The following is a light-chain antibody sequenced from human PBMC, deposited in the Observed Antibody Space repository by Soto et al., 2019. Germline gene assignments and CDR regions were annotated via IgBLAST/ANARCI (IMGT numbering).Light chain of an antibody. CDR1: SSDVGGYHY. CDR3: TSYTGSNNLYV. J-gene: IGLJ1*01. Sequence: LTQPPSASGSPGQSVTISCTGTSSDVGGYHYVAWYQQHPGKAPKLMIYEVSKRSSGVPDRFSGSKSGNTASLTVSGLQAEDEADYYCTSYTGSNNLYVFGTGTKVTVL. CDR2: EVS. V-gene: IGLV2-8*01.